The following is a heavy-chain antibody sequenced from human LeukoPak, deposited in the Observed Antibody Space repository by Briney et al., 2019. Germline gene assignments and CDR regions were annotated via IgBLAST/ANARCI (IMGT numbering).Heavy chain of an antibody. Sequence: AETPSLTCAVYGGSFSGYYWSWIRQPPGKGLEWIGEINHSGSTNYNPSLKSRVTISVDTSKNQFSLKLSSVTAADTAVYYCARGQFNTMVRGVMKPFDYWGQGTLVTVSS. CDR2: INHSGST. D-gene: IGHD3-10*01. CDR3: ARGQFNTMVRGVMKPFDY. J-gene: IGHJ4*02. CDR1: GGSFSGYY. V-gene: IGHV4-34*01.